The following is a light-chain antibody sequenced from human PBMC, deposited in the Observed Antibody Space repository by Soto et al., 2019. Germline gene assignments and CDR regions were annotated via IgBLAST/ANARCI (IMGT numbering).Light chain of an antibody. CDR1: QDINNH. Sequence: DIQMTQSPSSLSASVGDRVTITCRASQDINNHLAWYQQKPGKVPKVLIYAASTLQSGVPSRFSGSGSGTDFTLTIYSLQPEDVATYYCQKYGSAPPTFGHGTKVEIK. CDR2: AAS. J-gene: IGKJ1*01. CDR3: QKYGSAPPT. V-gene: IGKV1-27*01.